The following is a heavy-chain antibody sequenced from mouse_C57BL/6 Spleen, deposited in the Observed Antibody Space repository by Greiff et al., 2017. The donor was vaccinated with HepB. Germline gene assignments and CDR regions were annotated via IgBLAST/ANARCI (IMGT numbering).Heavy chain of an antibody. CDR2: IYPGDGDT. D-gene: IGHD3-2*02. J-gene: IGHJ2*01. V-gene: IGHV1-80*01. CDR3: ARFGSSGYLDY. CDR1: GYAFSSYW. Sequence: VQRVESGAELVKPGASVKISCKASGYAFSSYWMNWVKQRPGKGLEWIGQIYPGDGDTNYNGKFKGKATLTADKSSSTAYMQLSSLTSEDSAVYFCARFGSSGYLDYWGQGTTLTVSS.